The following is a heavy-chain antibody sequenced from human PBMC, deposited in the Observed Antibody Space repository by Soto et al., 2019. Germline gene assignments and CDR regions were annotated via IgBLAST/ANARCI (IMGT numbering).Heavy chain of an antibody. CDR3: ARHGVGDILTGQPDY. Sequence: GESLKISCKGSGYGFSSYWIGWVRQMPGKGLEWMGIIYPGDSDTRYSPSFQGQVTISADKSISTAYLQWSSLKASDTAMYYCARHGVGDILTGQPDYWGQGTLVTVSS. V-gene: IGHV5-51*01. CDR2: IYPGDSDT. J-gene: IGHJ4*02. D-gene: IGHD3-9*01. CDR1: GYGFSSYW.